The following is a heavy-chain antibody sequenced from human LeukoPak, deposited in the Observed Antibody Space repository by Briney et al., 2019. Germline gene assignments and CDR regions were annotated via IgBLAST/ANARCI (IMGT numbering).Heavy chain of an antibody. V-gene: IGHV4-39*07. Sequence: PSETLSLTCTVSGGSISSSSYYWGWIRQPPGKGLEWIGSIYYSGSTYYNPSLKSRVTISVDTSKNQFSLKLSSVTAADTAVYYCARDSPPLYSSGWYGVGPPWGQGTLVTVSS. D-gene: IGHD6-19*01. CDR3: ARDSPPLYSSGWYGVGPP. CDR2: IYYSGST. J-gene: IGHJ4*02. CDR1: GGSISSSSYY.